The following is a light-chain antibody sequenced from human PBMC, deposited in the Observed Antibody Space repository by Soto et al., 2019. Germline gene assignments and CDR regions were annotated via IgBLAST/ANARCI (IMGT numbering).Light chain of an antibody. Sequence: QSVLTQPASVSGSPGQSITISCTGTSSDVGTYNYVSWYQQHPGKTPKLIIYDVTNRPSGVSNRFSGSKSGHTASLTISGLQAEDEADYYCSSYTSSSAVLFGGGTKLTVL. CDR1: SSDVGTYNY. J-gene: IGLJ2*01. CDR3: SSYTSSSAVL. V-gene: IGLV2-14*01. CDR2: DVT.